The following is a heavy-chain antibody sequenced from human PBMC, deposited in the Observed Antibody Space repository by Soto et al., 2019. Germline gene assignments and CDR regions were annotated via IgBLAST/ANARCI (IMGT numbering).Heavy chain of an antibody. CDR1: GYTFTSYD. CDR2: MNPNSGNT. J-gene: IGHJ6*02. CDR3: WRFSGTDITRYYYYGMDV. Sequence: ASVKVSCKASGYTFTSYDINWVRQATGQGLEWMGWMNPNSGNTGYAQKFQGRVTISVDTSKNQFSLKLSSVTAADTAVYYCWRFSGTDITRYYYYGMDVWGQGTTVTVSS. D-gene: IGHD3-3*01. V-gene: IGHV1-8*01.